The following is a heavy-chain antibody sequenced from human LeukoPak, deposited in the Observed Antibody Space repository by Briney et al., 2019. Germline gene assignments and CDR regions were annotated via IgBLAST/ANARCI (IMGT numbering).Heavy chain of an antibody. J-gene: IGHJ4*02. CDR3: AKYAPPTTVVTLFFDY. Sequence: PGGSLRLSCAASGFTFSSYAMTWVRQAPGKGLEWVSVIGYGGGDIQYADSVKGRFTISRDNSKNTLYLQMNSLRVEDTAVYYCAKYAPPTTVVTLFFDYWGQGTLVTVSS. D-gene: IGHD4-23*01. V-gene: IGHV3-23*01. CDR1: GFTFSSYA. CDR2: IGYGGGDI.